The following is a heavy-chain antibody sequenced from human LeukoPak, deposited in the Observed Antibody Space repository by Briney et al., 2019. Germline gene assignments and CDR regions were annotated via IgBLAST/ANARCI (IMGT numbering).Heavy chain of an antibody. V-gene: IGHV3-7*01. J-gene: IGHJ6*03. Sequence: GGSLRLSCAASGFTFSSYWMSWVRQAPGKGLEWVANIRQDGSEKYYVDSVKGRFTISRDNAKNSLYLQMNSLRAEDTAVYYCARVQAYYDFWSGYYYYYYYMGVWGKGTTVTVSS. CDR2: IRQDGSEK. CDR3: ARVQAYYDFWSGYYYYYYYMGV. D-gene: IGHD3-3*01. CDR1: GFTFSSYW.